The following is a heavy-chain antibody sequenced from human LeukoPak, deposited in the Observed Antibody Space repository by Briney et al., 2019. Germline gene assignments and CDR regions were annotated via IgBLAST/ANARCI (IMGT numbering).Heavy chain of an antibody. CDR2: IYHSGST. CDR3: ATSLNWGSDY. D-gene: IGHD7-27*01. Sequence: SETLSLTCAVSGGSISSSNWWGSVRQPPGKGLEGIGEIYHSGSTNYNPSLKRRVTISVHTSKNQFSLKLSSVTAADTAVYYCATSLNWGSDYWGQGTLVTVSS. J-gene: IGHJ4*02. V-gene: IGHV4-4*02. CDR1: GGSISSSNW.